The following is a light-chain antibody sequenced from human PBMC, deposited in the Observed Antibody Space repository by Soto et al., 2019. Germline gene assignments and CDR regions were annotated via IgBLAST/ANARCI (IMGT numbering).Light chain of an antibody. CDR1: QSCSST. Sequence: GLTESPATLPVPPAERTILSCRASQSCSSTLAWYQQKPAQDPKLLLYNPSTSSAVLPARFSRSCSGTQFTLTISSLQSEDVAIYYCQQYDNWLLTFGGGKKVDI. J-gene: IGKJ4*01. CDR3: QQYDNWLLT. CDR2: NPS. V-gene: IGKV3-15*01.